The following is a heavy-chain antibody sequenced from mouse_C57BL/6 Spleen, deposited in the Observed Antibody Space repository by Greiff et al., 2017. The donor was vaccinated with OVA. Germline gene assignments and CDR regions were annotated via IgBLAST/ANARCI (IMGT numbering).Heavy chain of an antibody. CDR3: ARGGGPYCLDY. J-gene: IGHJ2*01. V-gene: IGHV1-50*01. CDR1: GYTFTSYW. Sequence: QVQLQQPGAELVKPGASVKLSCKASGYTFTSYWMQWVKQRPGQGLEWIGEIDPSDSYTNYNQKFKGKATLTVDTSSSTAYMQLSSLTSEDSAVYYCARGGGPYCLDYWGQGTTLTVSS. D-gene: IGHD1-1*02. CDR2: IDPSDSYT.